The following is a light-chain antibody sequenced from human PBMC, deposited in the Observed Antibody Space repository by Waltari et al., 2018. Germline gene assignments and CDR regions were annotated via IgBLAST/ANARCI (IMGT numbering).Light chain of an antibody. J-gene: IGLJ2*01. CDR3: CSYAGSSTLV. Sequence: QAALTQPAPVSGSPGQSITISCTGTSRDVGVYNSVSWYQQHPGKAPKLMIYDVTKRPSGVSDRFSGSKSGNTASLTISGLQAEDEADYYCCSYAGSSTLVFGGGTKLTVL. V-gene: IGLV2-23*02. CDR1: SRDVGVYNS. CDR2: DVT.